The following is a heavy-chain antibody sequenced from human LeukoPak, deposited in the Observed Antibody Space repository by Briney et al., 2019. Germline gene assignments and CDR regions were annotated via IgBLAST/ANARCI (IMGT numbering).Heavy chain of an antibody. V-gene: IGHV3-7*01. CDR3: ARVGDYGPADYYFDY. CDR1: GFTFSSYW. CDR2: IKQDGSEK. D-gene: IGHD3-16*01. J-gene: IGHJ4*02. Sequence: PGGSLRLSCAASGFTFSSYWMSWVRQAPGKGLEWVANIKQDGSEKYYVDSVKGRFTISRDNAKNSLYLQMNSLRAEDTAVYYCARVGDYGPADYYFDYWGQGTLVTVSS.